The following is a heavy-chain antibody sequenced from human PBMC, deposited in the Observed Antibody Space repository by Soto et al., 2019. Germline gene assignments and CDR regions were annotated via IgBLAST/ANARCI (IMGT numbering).Heavy chain of an antibody. CDR3: ARESQSSGWSWFDY. CDR1: GYTFTNYY. Sequence: QVQLVQSGAEVKKPGASVKVSCKASGYTFTNYYIHWVRQAPGQGLEWMGMINPSGGSTSYTRKFQGRVNLTRDTSTSTVYMEVSSLRSDDTAVYYCARESQSSGWSWFDYWGQGTLVTVSS. J-gene: IGHJ4*02. V-gene: IGHV1-46*01. D-gene: IGHD6-19*01. CDR2: INPSGGST.